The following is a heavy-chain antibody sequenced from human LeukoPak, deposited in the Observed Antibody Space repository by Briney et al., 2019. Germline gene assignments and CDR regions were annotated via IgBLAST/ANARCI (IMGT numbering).Heavy chain of an antibody. J-gene: IGHJ4*02. CDR2: IYAAGNT. D-gene: IGHD6-13*01. Sequence: GGSLRLSCAASGFTFSAYDIHWVGQGSGEVLEWVGAIYAAGNTFYRDSVEGRFTISRENAKNSLYLQMNSLRAGDTAVYYCVRRSSGNSWHIDSWGQGTLVTVSS. CDR3: VRRSSGNSWHIDS. V-gene: IGHV3-13*01. CDR1: GFTFSAYD.